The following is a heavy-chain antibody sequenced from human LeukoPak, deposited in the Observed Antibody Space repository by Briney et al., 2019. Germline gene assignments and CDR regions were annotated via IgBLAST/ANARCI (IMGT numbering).Heavy chain of an antibody. J-gene: IGHJ5*02. CDR3: AKDQSGDYYGSGSYYPRLNWFDP. Sequence: GGSLILSCAASGFTFSSYAMSWVHQAPGKGLEWVSAISGSGGSTYYADSVKGRFTISRDNSKNTLYLQMNSLRAEDTAVYYCAKDQSGDYYGSGSYYPRLNWFDPWGQGTLVTVSS. V-gene: IGHV3-23*01. D-gene: IGHD3-10*01. CDR2: ISGSGGST. CDR1: GFTFSSYA.